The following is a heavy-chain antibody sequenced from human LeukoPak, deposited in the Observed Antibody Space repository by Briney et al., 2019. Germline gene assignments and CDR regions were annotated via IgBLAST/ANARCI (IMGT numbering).Heavy chain of an antibody. CDR2: ISGSGGST. Sequence: GGSLRLSCAASGFTFSSYAMSWVRQAPGKGLEWVSAISGSGGSTYYADSVKGRFTISRDNSKNTLYLQMNSLRAEDTAVYYCAKADGDSLGGTDAFGIWGQGTMVTVSS. CDR1: GFTFSSYA. CDR3: AKADGDSLGGTDAFGI. J-gene: IGHJ3*02. V-gene: IGHV3-23*01. D-gene: IGHD4-17*01.